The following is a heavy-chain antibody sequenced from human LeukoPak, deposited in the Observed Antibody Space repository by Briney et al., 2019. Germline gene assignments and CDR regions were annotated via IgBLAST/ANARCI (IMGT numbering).Heavy chain of an antibody. D-gene: IGHD6-19*01. CDR3: ARETVAGTFDY. J-gene: IGHJ4*02. CDR1: GFTFTEYY. Sequence: GGSLRLSCATSGFTFTEYYMSWIRQTPGKGLEWVSDISSSGDILSYADSIQGRFTISRDNAKNSLYLQMNSLRPDDTAVYYCARETVAGTFDYWGQGTLVTVSS. CDR2: ISSSGDIL. V-gene: IGHV3-11*01.